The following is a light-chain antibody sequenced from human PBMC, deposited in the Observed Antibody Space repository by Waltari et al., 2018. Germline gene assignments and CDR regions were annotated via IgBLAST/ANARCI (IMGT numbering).Light chain of an antibody. CDR2: EGS. CDR1: SSDVGSYNL. V-gene: IGLV2-23*01. Sequence: QSALTQPASVSGSPGQSITISCTGTSSDVGSYNLVSWYQQHPGKAPKLMIYEGSKRPSGVSNRFSGSKAGNPASLTISGLQAEDEADYYCCSYTAGSTWVFGGGTKLTVL. CDR3: CSYTAGSTWV. J-gene: IGLJ3*02.